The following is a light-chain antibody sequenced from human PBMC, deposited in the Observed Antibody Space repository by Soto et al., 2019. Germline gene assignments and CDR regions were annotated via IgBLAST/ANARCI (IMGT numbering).Light chain of an antibody. Sequence: EIVLTQSQATLSLSPSEGGPLXSRASQSVSNNYLAWYQQKPGQAPRLLIYGASNRATGIPDRFSGSGSGTDFTLTISRLEPEDFAIYYCQQYGYSRTFGQGTKVDIK. J-gene: IGKJ1*01. CDR2: GAS. CDR3: QQYGYSRT. CDR1: QSVSNNY. V-gene: IGKV3-20*01.